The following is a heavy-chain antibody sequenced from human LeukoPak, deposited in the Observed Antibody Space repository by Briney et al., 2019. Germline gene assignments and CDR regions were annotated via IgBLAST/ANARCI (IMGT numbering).Heavy chain of an antibody. CDR1: GYTFTGYY. CDR2: ISAYNGNT. V-gene: IGHV1-18*04. J-gene: IGHJ4*02. D-gene: IGHD3-16*01. CDR3: ARGIMGTFDY. Sequence: ASVKVSCKASGYTFTGYYMHWVRQAPGQGLEWMGWISAYNGNTNYAQKLQGRVTMTTDTSTSTAYMELRSLRSDDTAVYYCARGIMGTFDYWGQGTLVTVSS.